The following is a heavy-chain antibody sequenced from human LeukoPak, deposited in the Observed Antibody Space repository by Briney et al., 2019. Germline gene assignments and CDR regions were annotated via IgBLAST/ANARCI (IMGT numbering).Heavy chain of an antibody. V-gene: IGHV4-30-4*01. D-gene: IGHD5-24*01. CDR2: IYYDGST. Sequence: TSETLPLTSTVSGASISSGDFYWSWIRQPPGKGLEWIGYIYYDGSTYYNPSLKNRLTISIDTSQNQFSLNLYAVTAADTAVYYCARGSYRDGYNYWGQGTPVIVSS. J-gene: IGHJ4*02. CDR3: ARGSYRDGYNY. CDR1: GASISSGDFY.